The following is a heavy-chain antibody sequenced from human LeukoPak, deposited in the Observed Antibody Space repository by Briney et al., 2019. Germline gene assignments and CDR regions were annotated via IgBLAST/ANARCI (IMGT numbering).Heavy chain of an antibody. D-gene: IGHD1-26*01. V-gene: IGHV4-59*01. CDR2: IYYSGST. CDR1: GGSISSYY. J-gene: IGHJ4*02. CDR3: ARGWELPHFDY. Sequence: PSETLSLTCTASGGSISSYYWSWIRQPPGKGLEWIGYIYYSGSTNYNPSLKSRLTISVDTSKNQFSLKLSSVTAADTAVYYCARGWELPHFDYWGQGTLVTVSS.